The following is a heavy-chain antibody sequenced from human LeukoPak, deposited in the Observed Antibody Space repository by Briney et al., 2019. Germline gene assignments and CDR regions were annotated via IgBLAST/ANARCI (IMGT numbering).Heavy chain of an antibody. CDR3: ARTSYYDFWSCYYPDFDY. V-gene: IGHV1-18*01. CDR1: GYTFTSYG. Sequence: ASVKVSCKASGYTFTSYGISWVRQAPGQGLEWMGWISAYNGNTNYAQKLQGRVTMTTDTSTSTAYMELRSLRSDDTAVYYCARTSYYDFWSCYYPDFDYWGQGTLVTVSS. J-gene: IGHJ4*02. CDR2: ISAYNGNT. D-gene: IGHD3-3*01.